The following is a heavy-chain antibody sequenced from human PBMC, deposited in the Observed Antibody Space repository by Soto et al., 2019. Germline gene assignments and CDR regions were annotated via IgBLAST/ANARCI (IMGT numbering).Heavy chain of an antibody. CDR3: ARVNDYRNILEY. CDR2: IYYSGST. CDR1: GVSISSAGYY. V-gene: IGHV4-31*03. J-gene: IGHJ4*02. D-gene: IGHD4-17*01. Sequence: PSETLSLTCTVSGVSISSAGYYWSWSRQQPGKGLKWIGYIYYSGSTYYNPSLKSRVTISVDTSKNQFSLKLSSVTAAATAVYYCARVNDYRNILEYWGQGTLVTVSS.